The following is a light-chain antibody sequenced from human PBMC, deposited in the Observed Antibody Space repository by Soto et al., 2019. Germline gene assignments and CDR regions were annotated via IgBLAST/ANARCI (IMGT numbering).Light chain of an antibody. Sequence: EIVLTQSPATLSLSPGERATLSCRASQSVSSYLAWYQQKPGQAPRLLIYDASNRATGIPARFSGSGSGTDFPLTISSLEPEDFAVYYCQQRSKWPPTFGGGTKVEIK. CDR3: QQRSKWPPT. CDR1: QSVSSY. V-gene: IGKV3-11*01. J-gene: IGKJ4*01. CDR2: DAS.